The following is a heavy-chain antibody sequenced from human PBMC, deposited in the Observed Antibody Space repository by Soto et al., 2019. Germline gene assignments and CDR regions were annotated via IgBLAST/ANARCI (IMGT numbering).Heavy chain of an antibody. D-gene: IGHD2-21*01. J-gene: IGHJ5*02. CDR2: MFYTGTT. CDR3: ARHLRPIARGGFDT. Sequence: PSETLSLTCTVSGRSISSYYWGWIRQVPGRGLECIAYMFYTGTTYYNPSLKSRVTISLDPPKNQFSLKLNSVTAADTAVYYCARHLRPIARGGFDTWGQGTLVTVSS. CDR1: GRSISSYY. V-gene: IGHV4-59*01.